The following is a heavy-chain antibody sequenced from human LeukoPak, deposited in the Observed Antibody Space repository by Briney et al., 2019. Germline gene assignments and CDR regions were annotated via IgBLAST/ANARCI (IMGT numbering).Heavy chain of an antibody. V-gene: IGHV3-48*01. CDR1: GFTFSSYS. CDR2: ISSSSSTI. J-gene: IGHJ6*02. Sequence: GGSLRLSCAASGFTFSSYSMNWVRQAPGKGLEWVSYISSSSSTIYYADSVKGRFTISRDNAKNSLYLQMNSLRAEDTAVYYCARVNVVVPAAIGRTRNYYYYYGMDVWGQGTTVTVSS. CDR3: ARVNVVVPAAIGRTRNYYYYYGMDV. D-gene: IGHD2-2*01.